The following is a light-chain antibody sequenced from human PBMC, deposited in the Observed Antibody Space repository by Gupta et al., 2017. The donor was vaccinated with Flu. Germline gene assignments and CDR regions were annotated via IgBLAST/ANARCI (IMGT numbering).Light chain of an antibody. CDR2: GAS. CDR1: QSVSSSY. CDR3: QQDGSSHFT. Sequence: EIVLTQSPGTLSLSPGERATLSCRASQSVSSSYLAWYQQKPGQAPRLLIYGASSRATGIPDRFSGSGSGTDFTLTISRREPEDFAVYYCQQDGSSHFTFGHGTKVDIK. J-gene: IGKJ3*01. V-gene: IGKV3-20*01.